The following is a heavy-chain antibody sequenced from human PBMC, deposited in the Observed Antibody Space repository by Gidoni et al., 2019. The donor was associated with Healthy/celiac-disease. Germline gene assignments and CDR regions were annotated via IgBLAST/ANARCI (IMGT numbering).Heavy chain of an antibody. CDR2: TSAYNGNT. CDR1: GYTFTSYG. CDR3: ARVGIDYDSSGYSRY. Sequence: VQLVQSGAEVKKPGASVKVSCKASGYTFTSYGIRWFRQAPGQGLEWMGWTSAYNGNTNYAQKLQGRVTMTTDTSTSTAYMELRSLRSDDTAVYYCARVGIDYDSSGYSRYWGQGTLVTVSS. J-gene: IGHJ4*02. D-gene: IGHD3-22*01. V-gene: IGHV1-18*01.